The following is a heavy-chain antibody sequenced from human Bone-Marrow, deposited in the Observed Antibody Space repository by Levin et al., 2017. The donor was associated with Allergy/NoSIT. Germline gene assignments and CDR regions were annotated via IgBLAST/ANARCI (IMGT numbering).Heavy chain of an antibody. D-gene: IGHD5-24*01. J-gene: IGHJ2*01. CDR1: VGSVSSYY. Sequence: SSETLSLTCTVSVGSVSSYYWGWIRQPPGKGLEWIGHTFYSGSTKYNPSLKSRVTISIDTSKNQFSLKLTSVTAADTAVYYCAISRDGDKKFWYFDIWGRGTLVTVSS. CDR3: AISRDGDKKFWYFDI. V-gene: IGHV4-59*02. CDR2: TFYSGST.